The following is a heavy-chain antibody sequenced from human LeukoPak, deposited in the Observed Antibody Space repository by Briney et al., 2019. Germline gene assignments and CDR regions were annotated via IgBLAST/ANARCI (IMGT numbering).Heavy chain of an antibody. J-gene: IGHJ2*01. CDR3: ARDQGRSSSRRVYWYFDL. D-gene: IGHD6-6*01. CDR1: GGTFSSYA. CDR2: IIPIFGTA. Sequence: SVKVSCKASGGTFSSYAISWVRQAPGQGLEWMGGIIPIFGTANYAQKFQGRVTITADESTSTAYMELSSLRSEDTAVYYCARDQGRSSSRRVYWYFDLWGRGTLVTVSS. V-gene: IGHV1-69*01.